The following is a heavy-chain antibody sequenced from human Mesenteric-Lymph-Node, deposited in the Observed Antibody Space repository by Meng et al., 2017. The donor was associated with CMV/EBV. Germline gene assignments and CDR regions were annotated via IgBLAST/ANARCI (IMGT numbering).Heavy chain of an antibody. CDR3: AKVQDGSGSYNDY. D-gene: IGHD3-10*01. Sequence: SETLSLTCTVSGGSISSSSYYWGWIRQPPGKGLEWIGYIFYRGSPNYNPSLMSRVAISMDPSKNQFSLRLTSVTAADTAVYFCAKVQDGSGSYNDYWGQGTLVTVSS. J-gene: IGHJ4*02. CDR2: IFYRGSP. V-gene: IGHV4-61*05. CDR1: GGSISSSSYY.